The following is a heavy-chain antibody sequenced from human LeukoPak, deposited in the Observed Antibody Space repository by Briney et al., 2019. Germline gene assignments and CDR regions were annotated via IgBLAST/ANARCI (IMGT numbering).Heavy chain of an antibody. Sequence: GGSLRLSCAAFELTLNTYAMHWVRQAPGKGLEWVAIVWSGGSRNTYADSVKGRFTISRDNSKNTLYLQMNSLRVEDTAIYYCAKESNGLDIWGRGTMVIVTS. V-gene: IGHV3-30*02. CDR1: ELTLNTYA. J-gene: IGHJ3*02. CDR2: VWSGGSRN. D-gene: IGHD2-8*01. CDR3: AKESNGLDI.